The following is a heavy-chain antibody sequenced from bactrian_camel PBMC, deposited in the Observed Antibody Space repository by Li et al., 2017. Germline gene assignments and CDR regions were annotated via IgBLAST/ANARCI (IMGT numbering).Heavy chain of an antibody. CDR3: AATPFTAVAVVCPAEIGY. D-gene: IGHD6*01. J-gene: IGHJ6*01. Sequence: HVQLVESGGGSVQAGGSLRLSCAFDAYTPANVRMAWFRQAPGKEREGVASLVSDGSSIYANSLKGRFSISKDNAKNTVYLQMNSLKPEDTAVYYCAATPFTAVAVVCPAEIGYWGQGTQVTVS. CDR1: AYTPANVR. CDR2: LVSDGSS. V-gene: IGHV3S63*01.